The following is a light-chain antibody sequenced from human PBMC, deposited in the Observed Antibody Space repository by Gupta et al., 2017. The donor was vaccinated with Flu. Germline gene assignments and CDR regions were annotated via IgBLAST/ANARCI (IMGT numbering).Light chain of an antibody. CDR1: QSVGSY. J-gene: IGKJ1*01. CDR2: DAS. Sequence: EILLPQSPVTLSLSPGERATFSCMASQSVGSYLAWLQQRPGQPPRLLIYDASNSATGIPSRFSGSGSGTDLTLTISSLEQEDFAVYYCQQRSNWSPWTFGQGTRVEMK. CDR3: QQRSNWSPWT. V-gene: IGKV3-11*01.